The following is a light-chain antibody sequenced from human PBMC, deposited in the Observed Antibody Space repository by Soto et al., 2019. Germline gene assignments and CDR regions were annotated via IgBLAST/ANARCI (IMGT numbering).Light chain of an antibody. CDR2: GAS. CDR1: QSVSSSY. Sequence: SPGAVSLSPKERATLSCRASQSVSSSYLAWYQQKPGPAPRLLIYGASSRATGIPARFSGSGSGTDFTLTISILEPEDSAVYYSKVPGILLRRFAQGTKVDI. J-gene: IGKJ1*01. CDR3: KVPGILLRR. V-gene: IGKV3-20*01.